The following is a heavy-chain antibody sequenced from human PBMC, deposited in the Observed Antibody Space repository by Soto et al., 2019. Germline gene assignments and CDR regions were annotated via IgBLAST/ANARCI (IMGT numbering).Heavy chain of an antibody. V-gene: IGHV4-34*01. D-gene: IGHD3-3*01. Sequence: QVQLQQWGAGLLKPSETLSLTCAVYGGSLSGFYWSWIRQAPGKGLEWIGEINHSGSTNYNPSLKSRVTISVDTSKNQFSLKLRSLTAADTAVYYCVREGHYDLWGYYYGMDVWGQGTTVTVSS. CDR1: GGSLSGFY. CDR3: VREGHYDLWGYYYGMDV. CDR2: INHSGST. J-gene: IGHJ6*02.